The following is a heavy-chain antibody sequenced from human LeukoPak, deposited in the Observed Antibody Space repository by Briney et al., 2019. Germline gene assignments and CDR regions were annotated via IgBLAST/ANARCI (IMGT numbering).Heavy chain of an antibody. Sequence: SETLSLTCTVSGGPISSYYWSWIRQPPGKGLEWIGYIYYSGSTNYNPSLKSRVTISVDTSKNQFSLKLSSVTAADTAVYYCAREDYDFWSGYYYGMDVWGQGTTVTVSS. J-gene: IGHJ6*02. CDR1: GGPISSYY. CDR3: AREDYDFWSGYYYGMDV. D-gene: IGHD3-3*01. CDR2: IYYSGST. V-gene: IGHV4-59*01.